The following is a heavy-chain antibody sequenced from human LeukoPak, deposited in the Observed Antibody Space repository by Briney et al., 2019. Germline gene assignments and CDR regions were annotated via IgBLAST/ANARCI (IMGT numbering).Heavy chain of an antibody. CDR3: ARVWSDCYVTNCYISEY. D-gene: IGHD3-3*01. CDR1: GGSISSYY. V-gene: IGHV4-59*01. Sequence: SETLSLTCTVSGGSISSYYWSWIRQPPGKGLEWIGYIYYSGSTNYNPSLKSRVTISVDTSKNQFSLKLRSVTAADTAVYYCARVWSDCYVTNCYISEYWGQGTLVTVSS. J-gene: IGHJ4*02. CDR2: IYYSGST.